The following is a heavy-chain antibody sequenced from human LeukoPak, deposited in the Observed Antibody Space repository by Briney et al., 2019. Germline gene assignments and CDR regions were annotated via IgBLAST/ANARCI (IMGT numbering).Heavy chain of an antibody. CDR3: ARGAKTTVTTLFMPYYYYYYMDV. CDR1: GFTFSTYS. J-gene: IGHJ6*03. CDR2: ISSSSSYI. V-gene: IGHV3-21*01. Sequence: PGGSLRLSCAASGFTFSTYSMKWVRQAPGKGLEWVSFISSSSSYIYYADSVKGRFTISRDNAKNSLYLQMNSLRAEDTAVYYCARGAKTTVTTLFMPYYYYYYMDVWGKGTPVTVSS. D-gene: IGHD4-17*01.